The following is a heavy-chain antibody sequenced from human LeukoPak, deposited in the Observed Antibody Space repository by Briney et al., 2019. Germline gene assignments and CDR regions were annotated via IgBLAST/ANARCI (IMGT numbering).Heavy chain of an antibody. Sequence: QPGRSLRLSCAASGFTFDDYAMHWVRQAPGKGLEWVSGISWNSGSIGYADSVKGRFTISRDNAKNSLYLQMNSLRSEDTAVYYCARGTMAKEGGFFDYWGQGTLVTVSS. CDR1: GFTFDDYA. CDR3: ARGTMAKEGGFFDY. D-gene: IGHD4/OR15-4a*01. J-gene: IGHJ4*02. CDR2: ISWNSGSI. V-gene: IGHV3-9*01.